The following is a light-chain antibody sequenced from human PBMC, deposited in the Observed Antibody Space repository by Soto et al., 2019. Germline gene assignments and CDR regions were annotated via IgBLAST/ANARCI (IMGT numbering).Light chain of an antibody. J-gene: IGKJ1*01. Sequence: EIVLTQSPGTLSLSPGERATHSCRASQSVTSNYLAWYQQKPGQAPRALIFGASSRSAGIPDRFSGSGSGTDFTLTISRLEPEDFAVYYCQQYGRSPSTFGQGTKVDIK. CDR2: GAS. CDR3: QQYGRSPST. CDR1: QSVTSNY. V-gene: IGKV3-20*01.